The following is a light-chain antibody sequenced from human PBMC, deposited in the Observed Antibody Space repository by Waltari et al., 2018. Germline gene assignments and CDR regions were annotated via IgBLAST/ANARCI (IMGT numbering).Light chain of an antibody. Sequence: QSALTQPRPVSGSPGQSVTISCTGTSSDVGGYNYVSWYQQHPGKAPKLMIYDVSKRPSEVPDRFSGSKSANPASLTISGLQAEYDADYYCCSYAGSYTFERVFGGGTKLTVL. CDR2: DVS. J-gene: IGLJ3*02. CDR1: SSDVGGYNY. CDR3: CSYAGSYTFERV. V-gene: IGLV2-11*01.